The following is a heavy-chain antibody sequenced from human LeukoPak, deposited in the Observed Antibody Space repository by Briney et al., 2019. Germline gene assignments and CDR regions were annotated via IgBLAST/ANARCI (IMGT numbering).Heavy chain of an antibody. V-gene: IGHV3-73*01. Sequence: GGSLRLSCAASGFTFSGSALHWVRQASGKGLEWVGRIRSRTNSYATVYAASVKGRFTNSRDDSKNMAYLQMNSLNTEDTAVYYCTALGVAAYWGQGNLDTVSS. CDR3: TALGVAAY. CDR1: GFTFSGSA. J-gene: IGHJ4*02. D-gene: IGHD6-19*01. CDR2: IRSRTNSYAT.